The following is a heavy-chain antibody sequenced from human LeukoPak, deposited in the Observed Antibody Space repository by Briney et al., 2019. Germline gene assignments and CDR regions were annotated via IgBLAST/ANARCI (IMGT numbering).Heavy chain of an antibody. D-gene: IGHD3-22*01. V-gene: IGHV3-53*01. CDR1: GFTVSSNY. J-gene: IGHJ6*03. Sequence: PGGSLRLSCAASGFTVSSNYMTWVRQAPGKGLEWVSVIYSAGSTYNADSVKGRFTISRDNSKNTLYLQMNSLRAEDTAVYYCARDLYDSSGYHPGYMDVWGKGTTVTVSS. CDR3: ARDLYDSSGYHPGYMDV. CDR2: IYSAGST.